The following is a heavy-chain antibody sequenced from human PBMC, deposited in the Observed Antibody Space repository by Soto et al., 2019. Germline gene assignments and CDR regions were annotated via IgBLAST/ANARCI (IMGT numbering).Heavy chain of an antibody. CDR1: GFSLSTSGMC. D-gene: IGHD2-2*01. V-gene: IGHV2-70*01. J-gene: IGHJ6*02. CDR2: IDWDDDK. CDR3: ARIRGVPAAPYYYYGMDV. Sequence: SGPTLVNPTQTLTLTCTFSGFSLSTSGMCVSWIRQPPGKALEWLALIDWDDDKYYSTSLKTRLTISKDTSKSQVVLTMTNMDPVDTATYYCARIRGVPAAPYYYYGMDVWGQGTTVTVSS.